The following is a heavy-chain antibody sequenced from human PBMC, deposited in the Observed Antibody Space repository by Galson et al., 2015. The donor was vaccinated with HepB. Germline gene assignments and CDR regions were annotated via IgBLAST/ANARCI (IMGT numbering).Heavy chain of an antibody. Sequence: SLRLSCAASGFTFSSYAMHWVRQAPGKGLEWVAVISYDGSNKYYADSVKGRFTISRDNSKNTLYLQMNSLRAEDTALYYCAKDRSIAATGMGGYWGQGTLVTVSS. CDR1: GFTFSSYA. CDR3: AKDRSIAATGMGGY. CDR2: ISYDGSNK. D-gene: IGHD6-13*01. J-gene: IGHJ4*02. V-gene: IGHV3-30-3*01.